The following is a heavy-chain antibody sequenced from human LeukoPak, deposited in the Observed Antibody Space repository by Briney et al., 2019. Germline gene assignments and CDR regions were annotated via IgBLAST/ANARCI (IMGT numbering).Heavy chain of an antibody. CDR2: IYYSGST. Sequence: KPSETLSLTCTVSGGSISSYFWSWIRQPPGKGLEWIGYIYYSGSTNYNPSLKSRVTMSVDTSKKQFSLKLRSVTAADAAVYYCASAYYNILTGYYVDYWGQGTMVTVSS. CDR1: GGSISSYF. V-gene: IGHV4-59*12. CDR3: ASAYYNILTGYYVDY. J-gene: IGHJ4*02. D-gene: IGHD3-9*01.